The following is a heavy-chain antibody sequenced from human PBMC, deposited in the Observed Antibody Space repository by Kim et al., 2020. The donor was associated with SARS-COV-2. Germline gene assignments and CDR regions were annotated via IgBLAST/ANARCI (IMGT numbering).Heavy chain of an antibody. Sequence: SETLSLTCTVSGGSISSYYWSWIRQPPGKGLEWIGYIYYSGSTNYNPSLRSRITISVDTSKNQFSLKLSSVTAADTAVYYCARDQGYDSSGYFDYWGQGTLVTVSS. D-gene: IGHD3-22*01. CDR3: ARDQGYDSSGYFDY. CDR2: IYYSGST. J-gene: IGHJ4*02. V-gene: IGHV4-59*01. CDR1: GGSISSYY.